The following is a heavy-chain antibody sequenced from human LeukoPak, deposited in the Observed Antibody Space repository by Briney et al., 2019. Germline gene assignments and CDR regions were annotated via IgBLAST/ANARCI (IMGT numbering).Heavy chain of an antibody. Sequence: GGSLRLSCAAAGITFSSYALSWVRQAPGKGLEWVSAISGSGDSTYYADSVKGRFTISRDNSKNTVSLQMNSLGAEDTAVYYCAKDMWRRDGYNPLGIFDYWGQGALVTVS. CDR2: ISGSGDST. V-gene: IGHV3-23*01. D-gene: IGHD5-24*01. CDR3: AKDMWRRDGYNPLGIFDY. J-gene: IGHJ4*02. CDR1: GITFSSYA.